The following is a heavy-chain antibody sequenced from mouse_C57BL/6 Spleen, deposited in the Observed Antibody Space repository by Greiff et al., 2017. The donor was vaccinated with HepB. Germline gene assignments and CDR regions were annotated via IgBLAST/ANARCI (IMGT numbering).Heavy chain of an antibody. CDR3: ARGARYSNYDYAMDY. D-gene: IGHD2-5*01. CDR2: ISSGSSTI. V-gene: IGHV5-17*01. J-gene: IGHJ4*01. Sequence: EVKLVESGGGLVKPGGSLKLSCAASGFTFSDYGMHWVRQAPEKGLEWVAYISSGSSTIYYADTVKGRFTISRDNAKNTLFLQMTSLRSEDTAMYYCARGARYSNYDYAMDYWGQGTSVTVSS. CDR1: GFTFSDYG.